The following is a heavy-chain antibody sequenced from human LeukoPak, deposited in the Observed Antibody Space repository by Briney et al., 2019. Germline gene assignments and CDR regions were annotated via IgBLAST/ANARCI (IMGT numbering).Heavy chain of an antibody. CDR3: ARDLGIVGATTIDY. V-gene: IGHV3-48*03. J-gene: IGHJ4*02. CDR2: ISSSGSTI. Sequence: PGGSLRLSCAASGFTFSSYEMNWVRQAPGKGLEWVSYISSSGSTIYYADSVKGRFTISRDNAKNSLYLQMNSLRAEDTAVYYCARDLGIVGATTIDYWGQGTLVTVSS. CDR1: GFTFSSYE. D-gene: IGHD1-26*01.